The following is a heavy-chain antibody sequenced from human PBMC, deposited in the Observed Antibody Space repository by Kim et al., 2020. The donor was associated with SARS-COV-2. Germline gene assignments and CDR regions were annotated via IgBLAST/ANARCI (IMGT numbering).Heavy chain of an antibody. Sequence: GGSLRLSCAASGFTFSMYPMAWVRQAPGKGLEWVSTITDSGETYYADSVMGRFTISRDNAKNTLYLQMNSLRAEDTAIFHCAKESRGTYRPHDYWGPGTLVTVSS. J-gene: IGHJ4*02. CDR3: AKESRGTYRPHDY. D-gene: IGHD1-26*01. V-gene: IGHV3-23*01. CDR1: GFTFSMYP. CDR2: ITDSGET.